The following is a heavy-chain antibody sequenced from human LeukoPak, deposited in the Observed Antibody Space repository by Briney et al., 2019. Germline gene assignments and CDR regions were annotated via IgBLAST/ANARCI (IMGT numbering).Heavy chain of an antibody. CDR3: ASHYYDSSGYYYNDY. CDR2: ISGSGGST. CDR1: GFTFSSYA. Sequence: GGSLRPSCAASGFTFSSYAMSWVRQAPGKGLEWVSAISGSGGSTYYADSVKGRFTISRDNSKNTLYLQMNSLRAEDTAVYYCASHYYDSSGYYYNDYWGQGTLVTVSS. V-gene: IGHV3-23*01. J-gene: IGHJ4*02. D-gene: IGHD3-22*01.